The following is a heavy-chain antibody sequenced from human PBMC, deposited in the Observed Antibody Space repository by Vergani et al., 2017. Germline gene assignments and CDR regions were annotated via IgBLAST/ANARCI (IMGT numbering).Heavy chain of an antibody. V-gene: IGHV5-10-1*03. D-gene: IGHD2-15*01. CDR3: AGLLGYCSGGSGYSLNT. CDR1: GYSFTSYW. CDR2: IDPSDSYT. Sequence: EVQLVQSGAEVKKPGESLRISCKGSGYSFTSYWISWVRQMPGKGLEWMGRIDPSDSYTNYSPSFQGHVTISVDKSISTAYLQWSSLKASDTAIYYCAGLLGYCSGGSGYSLNTWGQGTLVTVSS. J-gene: IGHJ5*02.